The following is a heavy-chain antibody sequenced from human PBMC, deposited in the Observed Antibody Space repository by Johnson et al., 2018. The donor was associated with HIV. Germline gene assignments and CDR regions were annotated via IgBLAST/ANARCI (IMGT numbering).Heavy chain of an antibody. D-gene: IGHD3-10*01. Sequence: VQVVESGGDLAQPGRSLRLSCAASQFTLSSYYMNCVRQAPGNGLEWVSSIGTAGDTYYPGSVKGRFTISRDNAKNSLYLQMNSLRAGDTAVYYCARAGRFGELLYWYAFDIWGQGTMVTVSS. CDR2: IGTAGDT. J-gene: IGHJ3*02. CDR1: QFTLSSYY. CDR3: ARAGRFGELLYWYAFDI. V-gene: IGHV3-13*01.